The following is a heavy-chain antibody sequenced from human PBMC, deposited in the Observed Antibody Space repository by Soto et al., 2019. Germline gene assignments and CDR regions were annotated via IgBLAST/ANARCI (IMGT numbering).Heavy chain of an antibody. CDR3: AKTPRQYCISTSCSASFDY. Sequence: QVQLVESGGGVVQPGRSLRLSCAASGFTFSTYGMHWVRQAPGKGLEWVAVISYDGSNQYYADSVKGRFTISRDNSKNTLYLQMNSLRAEDTAVYYWAKTPRQYCISTSCSASFDYWGQGALVTVSS. D-gene: IGHD2-2*01. V-gene: IGHV3-30*18. CDR1: GFTFSTYG. J-gene: IGHJ4*02. CDR2: ISYDGSNQ.